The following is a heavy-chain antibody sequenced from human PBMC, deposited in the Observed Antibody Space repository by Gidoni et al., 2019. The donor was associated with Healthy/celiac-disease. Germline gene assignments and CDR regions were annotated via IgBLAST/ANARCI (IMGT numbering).Heavy chain of an antibody. CDR2: IYPGDSDT. CDR1: GYRFTSYW. D-gene: IGHD2-2*01. CDR3: ARQGLGYCSSTSCSSDY. Sequence: EVQLVQSGAEVTQPGESLKISCTGSGYRFTSYWIGWVRQMPGKGLEWMGIIYPGDSDTRYSPSFQGQVTISADKSISTAYLQWSSLKASDTGMYYCARQGLGYCSSTSCSSDYWGQGTLVTVSS. V-gene: IGHV5-51*01. J-gene: IGHJ4*02.